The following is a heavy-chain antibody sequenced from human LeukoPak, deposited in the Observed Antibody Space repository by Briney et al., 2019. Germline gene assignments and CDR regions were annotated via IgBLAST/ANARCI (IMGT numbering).Heavy chain of an antibody. Sequence: GRSLRLSCAASGFTFDDYAMHWVRQVPGEGLEWFSGISWNSGSTGYAGSVKGRFTMSRDNTKNSLYLQMNSLTPNDTALYYCVRGNFGPAQWFDPWGQGTLVTVSS. V-gene: IGHV3-9*01. CDR3: VRGNFGPAQWFDP. CDR1: GFTFDDYA. CDR2: ISWNSGST. J-gene: IGHJ5*02. D-gene: IGHD3/OR15-3a*01.